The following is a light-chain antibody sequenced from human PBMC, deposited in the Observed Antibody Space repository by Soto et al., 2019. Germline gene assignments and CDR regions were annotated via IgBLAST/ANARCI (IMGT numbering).Light chain of an antibody. CDR1: QNIDSW. J-gene: IGKJ4*01. CDR3: QKYNDNSL. V-gene: IGKV1-5*03. Sequence: DIQMTQSPSTLSASVGDRVTITCRASQNIDSWLAWYQQKPGKAPKLLIYKASSLESGVPSRFSGSGSGTEFTLTISSLQPDDFATYYCQKYNDNSLFGGGTTVDIK. CDR2: KAS.